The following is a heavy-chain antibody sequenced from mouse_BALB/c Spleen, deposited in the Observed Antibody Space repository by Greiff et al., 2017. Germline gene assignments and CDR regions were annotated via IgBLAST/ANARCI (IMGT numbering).Heavy chain of an antibody. CDR1: GYTFSSYW. J-gene: IGHJ4*01. Sequence: VKLQESGAELMKPGASVKISCKATGYTFSSYWIEWVKQRPGHGLEWIGGILPGSGSTNYNEKFKGKATFTADTSSNTAYMQLSSLTSEDSAVYYGAKEANRYPLYAMDYWGQGTSVTVSS. CDR3: AKEANRYPLYAMDY. D-gene: IGHD2-14*01. CDR2: ILPGSGST. V-gene: IGHV1-9*01.